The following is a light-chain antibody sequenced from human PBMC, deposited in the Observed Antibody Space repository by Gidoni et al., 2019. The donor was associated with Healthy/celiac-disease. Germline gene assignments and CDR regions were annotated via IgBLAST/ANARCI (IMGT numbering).Light chain of an antibody. CDR3: SSYTSSSYVV. Sequence: SVSGSPGQSITISCTGTSSDVGGYNYVSWYQQHPGKAPQLMIYEVSNRPSGVSNRFSGSKSGNTASLTISGLQAEDEADYYCSSYTSSSYVVFGGGTKLTVL. CDR1: SSDVGGYNY. J-gene: IGLJ2*01. CDR2: EVS. V-gene: IGLV2-14*01.